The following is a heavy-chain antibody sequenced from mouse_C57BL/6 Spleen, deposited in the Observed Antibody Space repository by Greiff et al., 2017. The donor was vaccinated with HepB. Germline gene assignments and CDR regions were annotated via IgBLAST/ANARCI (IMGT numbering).Heavy chain of an antibody. D-gene: IGHD4-1*01. J-gene: IGHJ3*01. CDR1: GYSITSGYY. CDR2: ISYDGSN. CDR3: AREDWDWFAY. V-gene: IGHV3-6*01. Sequence: EVQLQQSGPGLVKPSQSLSLTCSVTGYSITSGYYWNWIRQFPGNKLEWMGYISYDGSNNYNPSLNNRISITRDTSKNQFFLKLNSVTTEDTATYYCAREDWDWFAYWGQGTLVTVSA.